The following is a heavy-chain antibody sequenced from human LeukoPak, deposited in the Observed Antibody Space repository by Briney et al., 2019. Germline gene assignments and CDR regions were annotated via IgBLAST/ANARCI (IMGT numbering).Heavy chain of an antibody. CDR2: INHSGST. D-gene: IGHD3-3*01. CDR1: GGSFGGYY. CDR3: ARGSGRITIFGYALFDY. Sequence: SETLSLTCAVYGGSFGGYYWSWIRQPPGKGLEWIGEINHSGSTNYNPSLKSRVTISVDTSKNQFSLELSSVTAADTAVYYCARGSGRITIFGYALFDYWGQGTLVAVSS. J-gene: IGHJ4*02. V-gene: IGHV4-34*01.